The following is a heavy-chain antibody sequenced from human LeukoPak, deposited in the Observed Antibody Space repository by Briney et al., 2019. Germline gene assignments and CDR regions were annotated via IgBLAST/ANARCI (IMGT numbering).Heavy chain of an antibody. CDR3: AREDYDILTGYYYFDY. CDR2: INPSGGST. D-gene: IGHD3-9*01. J-gene: IGHJ4*02. Sequence: GASVKVSCKASGYTFTSYYMHWVRQAPGQGLEWMGIINPSGGSTSYAQKFQGRVTMTRDMSTSTVYMELSSLRSEDTAVYYCAREDYDILTGYYYFDYWGQGTLVTVSS. CDR1: GYTFTSYY. V-gene: IGHV1-46*01.